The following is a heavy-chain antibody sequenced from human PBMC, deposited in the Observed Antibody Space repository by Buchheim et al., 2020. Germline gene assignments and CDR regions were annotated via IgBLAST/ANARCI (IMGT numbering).Heavy chain of an antibody. CDR1: GGSIRSSSYY. D-gene: IGHD6-19*01. J-gene: IGHJ4*02. CDR3: ASLVGSVAGPFDY. Sequence: QLQLQESGPGLVKPSETLSLTCSVSGGSIRSSSYYWGWIRQPPGKGLEWIGSIYYSGSTYYNPSLRSRVTISVDTSKNQFSLRLSSVTATDTAVYYCASLVGSVAGPFDYWGQGT. V-gene: IGHV4-39*01. CDR2: IYYSGST.